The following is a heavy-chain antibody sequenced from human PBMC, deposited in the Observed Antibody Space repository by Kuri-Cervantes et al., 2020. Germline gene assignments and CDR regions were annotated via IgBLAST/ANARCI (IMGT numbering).Heavy chain of an antibody. CDR3: ARGGARDGYIQKGDYFDY. J-gene: IGHJ4*02. CDR1: GGTFSSYA. D-gene: IGHD5-24*01. V-gene: IGHV1-69*13. CDR2: IIPIFGTA. Sequence: SVKVSCKASGGTFSSYAISWVRQAPGQVLEWMGGIIPIFGTANYAQKFQGRVTITADESTSTAYMDLSSLRSEDTAIYYCARGGARDGYIQKGDYFDYWGQGTLVTVSS.